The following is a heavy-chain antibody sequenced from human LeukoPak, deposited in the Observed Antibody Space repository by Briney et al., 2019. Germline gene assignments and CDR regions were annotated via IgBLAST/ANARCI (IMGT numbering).Heavy chain of an antibody. CDR3: ARAPGTLDY. CDR2: ISYDGSNK. Sequence: PGGPLRLSCAASGFTFSSYAMHWVRQAPGKGLEWVAVISYDGSNKYYADSVKGRFTISRDNSKNTLYLQMNSLRAEDTAVYYCARAPGTLDYWGQGTLVTVSS. CDR1: GFTFSSYA. D-gene: IGHD1-1*01. J-gene: IGHJ4*02. V-gene: IGHV3-30-3*01.